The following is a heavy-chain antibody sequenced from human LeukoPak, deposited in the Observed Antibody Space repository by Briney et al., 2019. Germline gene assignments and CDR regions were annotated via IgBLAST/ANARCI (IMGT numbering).Heavy chain of an antibody. D-gene: IGHD6-6*01. V-gene: IGHV1-69*04. CDR1: GYTFTDYY. Sequence: SVKVSCKGSGYTFTDYYMHWVRQAPGQGLEWMGRIIPILGIANYAQKFQGRVTITADKSTSTAYMELSSLRSEDTAVYYCARGSSSSHYFDYWGQGTLVTVSS. J-gene: IGHJ4*02. CDR3: ARGSSSSHYFDY. CDR2: IIPILGIA.